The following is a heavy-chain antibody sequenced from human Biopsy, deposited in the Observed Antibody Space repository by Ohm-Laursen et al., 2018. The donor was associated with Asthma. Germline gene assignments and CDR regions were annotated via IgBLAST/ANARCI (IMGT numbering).Heavy chain of an antibody. V-gene: IGHV1-69*13. D-gene: IGHD6-19*01. CDR1: GDSFSNYA. J-gene: IGHJ4*02. CDR2: LIPVLGTP. CDR3: AIVGYSSGWDFFDY. Sequence: VKISCKASGDSFSNYAISWVRQAPGQGLEWMGGLIPVLGTPDHAQMFEGRVTITADESTSTAYMELSSLSSEDTAVYYCAIVGYSSGWDFFDYWGQGTLVTVSS.